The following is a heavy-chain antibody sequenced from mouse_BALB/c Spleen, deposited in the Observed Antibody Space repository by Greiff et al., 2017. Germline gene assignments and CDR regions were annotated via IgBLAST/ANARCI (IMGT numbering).Heavy chain of an antibody. CDR2: ISSGSSTI. CDR3: ARGVRQGNWYFDV. Sequence: EVNVVESGGGLVQPGGSRKLSCAASGFTFSSFGMHWVRQAPEKGLEWVAYISSGSSTIYYADTVKGRFTISRDNPKNTLFLQMTSLRSEDTAMYYCARGVRQGNWYFDVWGAGTTVTVSS. CDR1: GFTFSSFG. D-gene: IGHD2-14*01. V-gene: IGHV5-17*02. J-gene: IGHJ1*01.